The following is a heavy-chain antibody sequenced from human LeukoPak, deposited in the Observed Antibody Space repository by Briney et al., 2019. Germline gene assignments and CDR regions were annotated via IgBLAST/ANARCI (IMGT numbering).Heavy chain of an antibody. CDR1: GYTFTSYY. Sequence: ASVKVSCKASGYTFTSYYMHWVRQAPGQGLEWMGIINPSGGSTSYAQKFQGRVTMTRDMSTSTVYMELSSLRSEDTAVYYCARAFRQWLVALVWFDPWGQGTLVTVSS. CDR2: INPSGGST. V-gene: IGHV1-46*01. CDR3: ARAFRQWLVALVWFDP. J-gene: IGHJ5*02. D-gene: IGHD6-19*01.